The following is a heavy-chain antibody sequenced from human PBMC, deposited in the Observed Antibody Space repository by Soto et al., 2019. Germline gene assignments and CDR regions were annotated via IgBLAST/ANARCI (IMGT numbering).Heavy chain of an antibody. D-gene: IGHD6-13*01. V-gene: IGHV1-69*13. CDR2: IIPIFGTA. CDR3: ARDARIAAAGKAPTFDY. J-gene: IGHJ4*02. CDR1: GGTFSSYA. Sequence: SVKVSCKASGGTFSSYAISWVRQAPGQGLEWMGGIIPIFGTANYAQKFQGRVTITADESTSTAYMELSSLRSEDTAVYYCARDARIAAAGKAPTFDYWGQGTLVTVSS.